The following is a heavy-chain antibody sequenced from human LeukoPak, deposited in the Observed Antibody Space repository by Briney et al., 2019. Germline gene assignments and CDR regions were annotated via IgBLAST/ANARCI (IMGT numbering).Heavy chain of an antibody. D-gene: IGHD3-22*01. CDR2: ISGSGGST. V-gene: IGHV3-23*01. CDR1: GFTFSSYA. CDR3: ARDKQPYDSSGDLGY. J-gene: IGHJ4*02. Sequence: GGSLRLSCAASGFTFSSYAMSWVRQAPGKGLEWVSAISGSGGSTYYADSVKGRFTISRDNAKNSLYLQMNSLRAEDTAVYYCARDKQPYDSSGDLGYWGQGTLVTVSS.